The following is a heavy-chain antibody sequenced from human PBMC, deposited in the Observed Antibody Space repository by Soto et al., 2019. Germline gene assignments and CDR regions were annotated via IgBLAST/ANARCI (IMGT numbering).Heavy chain of an antibody. D-gene: IGHD6-13*01. J-gene: IGHJ6*02. CDR1: GFTFSSYG. CDR3: AKDLHSSSWSYGMDV. CDR2: ISYDGSNK. Sequence: GGSLRLSCAASGFTFSSYGMHWVRQAPGKGLEWVAVISYDGSNKYYADSVKGRFTISRDNSKNTLYLQMNSLRAEDTAVYYCAKDLHSSSWSYGMDVWGQGTTVTVSS. V-gene: IGHV3-30*18.